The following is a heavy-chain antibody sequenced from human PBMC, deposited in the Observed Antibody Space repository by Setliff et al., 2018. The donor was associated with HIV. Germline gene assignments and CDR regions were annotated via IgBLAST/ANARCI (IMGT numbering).Heavy chain of an antibody. J-gene: IGHJ4*02. D-gene: IGHD5-18*01. V-gene: IGHV1-69*10. Sequence: GASVKVSCKASGGTFSSYAINWVRQAPGQGLEWMGGIIPILGIANYAQKFQGRVTITADESTTTAYMELNSLTSEDTALYYCARVGFSSRHTGDFFDSWGQGTLVTVSS. CDR2: IIPILGIA. CDR3: ARVGFSSRHTGDFFDS. CDR1: GGTFSSYA.